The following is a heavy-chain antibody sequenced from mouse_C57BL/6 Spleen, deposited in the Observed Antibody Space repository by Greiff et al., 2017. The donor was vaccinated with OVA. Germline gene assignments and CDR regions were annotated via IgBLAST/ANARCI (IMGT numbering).Heavy chain of an antibody. D-gene: IGHD4-1*01. CDR3: AREDWVDY. CDR2: INPSTGGT. V-gene: IGHV1-43*01. J-gene: IGHJ2*01. CDR1: GYSFTGYY. Sequence: EVKLVESGPELVKPGASVKISCKASGYSFTGYYMHWVKQSSEKSLEWIGEINPSTGGTSYNQKFKGKATLTVDKSSSTAYMQLKSLTSEDSAVYYCAREDWVDYWGQGTTLTVSS.